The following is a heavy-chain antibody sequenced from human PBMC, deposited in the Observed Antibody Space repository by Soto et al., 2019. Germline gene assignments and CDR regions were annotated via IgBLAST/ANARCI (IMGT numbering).Heavy chain of an antibody. CDR3: ARDVGWILRFGES. D-gene: IGHD3-10*01. Sequence: DVQLVESGGGLVKPRGSLRLSCAASGFTFSTYNMNWVRQAPGKGLEWVSSIPSSTSYIFYADSVKGRFTISRDNAKNSLYLQMNSLRAEDTAVYYCARDVGWILRFGESWGQGTLVTVSS. CDR2: IPSSTSYI. V-gene: IGHV3-21*01. CDR1: GFTFSTYN. J-gene: IGHJ5*02.